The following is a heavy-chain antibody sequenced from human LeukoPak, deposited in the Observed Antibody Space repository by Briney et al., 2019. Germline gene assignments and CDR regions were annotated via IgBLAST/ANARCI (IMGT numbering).Heavy chain of an antibody. D-gene: IGHD1-26*01. J-gene: IGHJ4*02. CDR2: IFHSGST. CDR3: ARGQSGTYGTFDY. Sequence: SGTLSLTCAVSDGSFSSYNWCSWVRRPPGKGLEWIGEIFHSGSTNYNPSLKSRVTISVDKSKNQFSLKLSSVTAADTAIYYCARGQSGTYGTFDYWGQGTLVTVSS. CDR1: DGSFSSYNW. V-gene: IGHV4-4*02.